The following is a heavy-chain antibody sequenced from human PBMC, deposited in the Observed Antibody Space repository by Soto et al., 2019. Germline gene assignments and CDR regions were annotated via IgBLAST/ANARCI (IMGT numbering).Heavy chain of an antibody. CDR3: ARAPEAAAGKNYYYGMEV. CDR1: GYSFTSYW. Sequence: PGESLKISCKGSGYSFTSYWIGCVRQMPGKGLEWMGIIYPGDSDTRYSPSFQGQVTISADKSISTAYLQWSSLKASDTAMYYCARAPEAAAGKNYYYGMEVWGQGTKVTVSS. D-gene: IGHD6-13*01. V-gene: IGHV5-51*01. J-gene: IGHJ6*02. CDR2: IYPGDSDT.